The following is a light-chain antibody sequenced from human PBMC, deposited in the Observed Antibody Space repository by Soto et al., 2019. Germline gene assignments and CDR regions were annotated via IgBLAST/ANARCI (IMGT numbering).Light chain of an antibody. CDR2: DVS. CDR1: QSVTSY. J-gene: IGKJ5*01. V-gene: IGKV3-11*01. Sequence: EIVLTQSPATLSLSPVERANLSCRASQSVTSYLAWYQQKPGQAPRRLIYDVSNRASGIPDRFSGSGSGTDFSLTISRLEPEDFAVYYCQQHGDAPITFGQGTRLEIK. CDR3: QQHGDAPIT.